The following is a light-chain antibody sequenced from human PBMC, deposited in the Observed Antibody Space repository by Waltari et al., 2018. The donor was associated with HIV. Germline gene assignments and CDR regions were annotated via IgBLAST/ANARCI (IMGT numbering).Light chain of an antibody. J-gene: IGLJ2*01. CDR1: DSDIGSTNF. V-gene: IGLV2-8*01. CDR2: EVN. Sequence: ALTQPPSASGSPGLSVTISCTGGDSDIGSTNFVSWYQQHPGKAPKLMLYEVNKRPSGVSHRFSGAKSGSVASLTVSGLQADDEADYYCSSYAGRDIRVVFGGGTKLTVL. CDR3: SSYAGRDIRVV.